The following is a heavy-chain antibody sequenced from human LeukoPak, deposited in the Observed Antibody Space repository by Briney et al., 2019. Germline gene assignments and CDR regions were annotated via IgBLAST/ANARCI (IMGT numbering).Heavy chain of an antibody. Sequence: ASETLSLTCTVSGGSISSYYWGWIRQPPGKGLEWIGIIYYSGSTYSNPSLRSRVTISVDTSRNQFSLKLSSVTAADTAVYYCASFYCSGGSCYQYYYYYYMDVWGKGTTVTISS. D-gene: IGHD2-15*01. CDR1: GGSISSYY. V-gene: IGHV4-39*01. CDR3: ASFYCSGGSCYQYYYYYYMDV. J-gene: IGHJ6*03. CDR2: IYYSGST.